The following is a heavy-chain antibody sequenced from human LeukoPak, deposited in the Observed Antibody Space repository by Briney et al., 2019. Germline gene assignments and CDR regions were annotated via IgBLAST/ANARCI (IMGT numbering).Heavy chain of an antibody. J-gene: IGHJ5*02. CDR1: GFSFSSYE. D-gene: IGHD1-14*01. CDR3: ARELERVTTKNPDNWFDP. V-gene: IGHV3-48*03. Sequence: GGSLRLSCAASGFSFSSYEMNWVRQAPGKGLEWVSYISSSSSTIYYADSVKGRFTISRDNTKNSLYLQMNSLRAEDTAVYYCARELERVTTKNPDNWFDPWGQGTLVTVSS. CDR2: ISSSSSTI.